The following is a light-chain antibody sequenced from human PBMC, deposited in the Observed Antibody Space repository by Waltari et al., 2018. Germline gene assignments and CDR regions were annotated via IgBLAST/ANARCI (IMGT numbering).Light chain of an antibody. V-gene: IGLV2-14*03. J-gene: IGLJ1*01. CDR2: DVS. CDR1: SSAVGAYTY. CDR3: SSFTTSAIYI. Sequence: QSALTQPASVSGSPGQSITISCTATSSAVGAYTYDSWYQQHPGKAPKLTIYDVSKRHSGVSARFSGSKSGNTASLTISGLQAEDEADYYCSSFTTSAIYIFGSVTKVTVL.